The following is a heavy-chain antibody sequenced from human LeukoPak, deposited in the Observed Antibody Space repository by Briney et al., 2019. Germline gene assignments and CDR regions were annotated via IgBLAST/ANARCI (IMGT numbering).Heavy chain of an antibody. Sequence: SETLSLTCTVSGGSIRSYYWSWIRQHPGKGLEWIGYVDYSRSTNYNPSLKSRVTISVDTSKNQFSLKLTSVTAADTAVYYCARDSGTTGEVKFDPWGQGTLVTVSS. V-gene: IGHV4-59*12. CDR3: ARDSGTTGEVKFDP. J-gene: IGHJ5*02. D-gene: IGHD3-10*01. CDR2: VDYSRST. CDR1: GGSIRSYY.